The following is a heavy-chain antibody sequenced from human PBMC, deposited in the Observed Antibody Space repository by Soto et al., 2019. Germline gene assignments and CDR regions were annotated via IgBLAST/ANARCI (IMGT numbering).Heavy chain of an antibody. V-gene: IGHV1-24*01. CDR2: FDPEDGET. D-gene: IGHD2-2*01. CDR3: ATDLPDHKGYYYGMDV. CDR1: GYTLTELS. Sequence: GASVKVSCKVSGYTLTELSMHWVRQAPGKGLEWMGGFDPEDGETIYAQKFQGRVTMTEDTSTDTAYMELSSLRSEDTAAYYCATDLPDHKGYYYGMDVWGQGTTVTVSS. J-gene: IGHJ6*02.